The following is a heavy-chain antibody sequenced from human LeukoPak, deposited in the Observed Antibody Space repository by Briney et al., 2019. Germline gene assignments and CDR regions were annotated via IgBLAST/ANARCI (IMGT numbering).Heavy chain of an antibody. CDR3: ARDTVVTLRGGYYYYMDV. Sequence: GASVKVSCKVSGYTLTELSMHWVRQAPGKGLEWMGGFDPEDGETIYAQKFQGRVTMTEDTSTDTAYMELRSLRSDDTAVYYCARDTVVTLRGGYYYYMDVWGKGTTVTISS. J-gene: IGHJ6*03. CDR1: GYTLTELS. D-gene: IGHD4-23*01. CDR2: FDPEDGET. V-gene: IGHV1-24*01.